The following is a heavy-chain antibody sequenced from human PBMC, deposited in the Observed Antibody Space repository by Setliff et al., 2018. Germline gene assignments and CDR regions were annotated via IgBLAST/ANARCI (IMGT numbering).Heavy chain of an antibody. J-gene: IGHJ4*02. CDR3: ARADNVLLWFGELFY. D-gene: IGHD3-10*01. V-gene: IGHV4-39*01. CDR1: GYSISTTDYY. Sequence: KPSETLSLTCAVSGYSISTTDYYWGWIRHPPGKGLEWIGSIYYSGSAFYNPSLKSRVTISVDTSKNLFSLNLASVTAADTAVYYCARADNVLLWFGELFYWGQGTLVTVSS. CDR2: IYYSGSA.